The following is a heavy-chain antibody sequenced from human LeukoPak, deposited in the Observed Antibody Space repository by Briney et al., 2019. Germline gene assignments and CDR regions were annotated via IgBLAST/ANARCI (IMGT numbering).Heavy chain of an antibody. J-gene: IGHJ5*02. CDR1: GGSTSGGNYY. CDR3: VRNLVNDKYSSSWFPFDP. CDR2: IYYSGST. Sequence: SETLSLTCIVSGGSTSGGNYYWGWIRQPPGKGLEWIGYIYYSGSTNYNPSLKSRVTISVDTSKNQFSLKLSSVTAADTAVYYCVRNLVNDKYSSSWFPFDPWGQGTLVTVSS. D-gene: IGHD6-13*01. V-gene: IGHV4-61*01.